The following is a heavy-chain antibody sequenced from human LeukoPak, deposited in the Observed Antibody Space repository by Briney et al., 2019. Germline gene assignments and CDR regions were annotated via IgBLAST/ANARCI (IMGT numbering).Heavy chain of an antibody. J-gene: IGHJ3*01. CDR1: GFTFGNSW. Sequence: PGGSLRLSCAASGFTFGNSWVHWVRQAPGKGLVWVSLINADGSTTSYADSVKGRFTISRDNARNTLSLEMNSLTFEDTAVYYCTVVVEPPDSDGFDVWGQGTMITVSS. V-gene: IGHV3-74*01. D-gene: IGHD1-14*01. CDR3: TVVVEPPDSDGFDV. CDR2: INADGSTT.